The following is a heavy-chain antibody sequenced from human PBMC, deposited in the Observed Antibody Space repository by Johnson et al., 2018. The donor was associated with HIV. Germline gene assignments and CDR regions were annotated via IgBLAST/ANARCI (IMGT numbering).Heavy chain of an antibody. J-gene: IGHJ3*02. D-gene: IGHD3-10*01. CDR3: ARGPLSFFGSGLWAFDI. Sequence: EVQLVESGGGVVQPGRSLRLSCAASGFTFSSYAMHWVRQAPGKGLEWVAGINWNGGATGYADSVKGRCTISRDNDRNSLYLQMNNLRVEDTAVYYCARGPLSFFGSGLWAFDIWGQGTMVTVSS. CDR1: GFTFSSYA. CDR2: INWNGGAT. V-gene: IGHV3-20*04.